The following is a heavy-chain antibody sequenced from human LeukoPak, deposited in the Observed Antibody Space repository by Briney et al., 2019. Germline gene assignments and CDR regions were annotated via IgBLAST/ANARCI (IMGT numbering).Heavy chain of an antibody. D-gene: IGHD3-16*01. V-gene: IGHV3-7*01. CDR1: GFTISDYW. Sequence: GGSLRLSCAASGFTISDYWMTWVRQAPGKGLEWVANIKQDGSEKTYVDSVKGRFTISRDNAKNSIFLQMNSLRVEDMAMYYCVRDGGTDWYELWGQGTVVCVP. CDR3: VRDGGTDWYEL. J-gene: IGHJ5*02. CDR2: IKQDGSEK.